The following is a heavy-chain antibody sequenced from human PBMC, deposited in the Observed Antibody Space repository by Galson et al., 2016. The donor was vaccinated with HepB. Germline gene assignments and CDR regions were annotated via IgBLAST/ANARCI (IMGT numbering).Heavy chain of an antibody. CDR3: AREALIAATLLDV. CDR2: IWADGSNQ. D-gene: IGHD6-25*01. Sequence: SLRLSCAASGFTFSNYGMHWVRQAPGKGLEWVAVIWADGSNQYYEDSVKGRFTISRDNAKNTLYLEMNRLRVEDTAVYYCAREALIAATLLDVWGQGTTVSVSS. V-gene: IGHV3-33*01. CDR1: GFTFSNYG. J-gene: IGHJ6*02.